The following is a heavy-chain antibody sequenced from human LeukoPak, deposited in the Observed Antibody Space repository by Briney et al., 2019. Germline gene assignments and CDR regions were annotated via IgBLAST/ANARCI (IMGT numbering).Heavy chain of an antibody. V-gene: IGHV4-38-2*01. CDR3: ARSHSGWQGHNNWFDP. Sequence: SETLSLTCEVSGYSISSDKYWGWIRQPPGKGLEWIGTIYHTGSTFYNPSLKSRVSISVDTSKNQFSLRFTSVTGADTAIYYCARSHSGWQGHNNWFDPWGQGTLVTVSS. CDR1: GYSISSDKY. D-gene: IGHD6-19*01. J-gene: IGHJ5*02. CDR2: IYHTGST.